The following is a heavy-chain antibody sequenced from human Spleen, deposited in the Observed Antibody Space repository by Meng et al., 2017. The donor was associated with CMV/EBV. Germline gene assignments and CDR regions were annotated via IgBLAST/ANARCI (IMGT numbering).Heavy chain of an antibody. CDR3: AHKRWELLDY. CDR2: IFWNDRK. CDR1: GFSLTTSGGG. J-gene: IGHJ4*02. D-gene: IGHD1-26*01. Sequence: LTCTFSGFSLTTSGGGVAWIRQPPGKALEWLALIFWNDRKRYSPSLKSRLTITKDTSKNHVVLTMTNMDPVDTATYYCAHKRWELLDYWGQGTLVTVSS. V-gene: IGHV2-5*01.